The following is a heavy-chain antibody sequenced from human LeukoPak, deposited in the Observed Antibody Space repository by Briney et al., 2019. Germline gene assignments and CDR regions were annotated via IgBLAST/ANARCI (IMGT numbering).Heavy chain of an antibody. CDR3: ARVKTGTTNWFDP. V-gene: IGHV3-7*04. J-gene: IGHJ5*02. CDR2: INQDGSGK. D-gene: IGHD1-1*01. CDR1: GFTFSSSW. Sequence: GGSLRLSCAASGFTFSSSWMSWVRQAPGKGLEWVATINQDGSGKYYVDSVKGRFTISRDNAKNSLHLHMSSLIAEDTAVYYCARVKTGTTNWFDPWGQGTLVTVSS.